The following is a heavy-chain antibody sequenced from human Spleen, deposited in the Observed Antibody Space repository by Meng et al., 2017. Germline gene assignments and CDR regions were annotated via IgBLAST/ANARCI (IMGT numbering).Heavy chain of an antibody. CDR3: ARDENISAAGKLFGDY. CDR2: INPKSGDT. D-gene: IGHD6-25*01. V-gene: IGHV1-2*06. CDR1: GYDFPDYY. J-gene: IGHJ4*02. Sequence: AQLLQSGADVKKPGASVTVSCKPSGYDFPDYYIHWVRRAHGPGLEWMGRINPKSGDTTYEQPFQDRVTMTGDTSLSTAYMELSGLRSADKAMYYCARDENISAAGKLFGDYWGQGTLVTVSS.